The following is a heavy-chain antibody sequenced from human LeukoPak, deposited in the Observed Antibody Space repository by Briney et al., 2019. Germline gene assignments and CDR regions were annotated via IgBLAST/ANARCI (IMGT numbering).Heavy chain of an antibody. Sequence: GGSLRLSCAASGFSFGSAWLSWVRRSPGKGLEWIGRIKSRYDGGTTDYAAPVKGRFTISRDDSKNTLYLQMNSLKTEDTAVYYCTTSGYSSSWSYYYYMDVWGKGTTVTVSS. CDR3: TTSGYSSSWSYYYYMDV. CDR1: GFSFGSAW. V-gene: IGHV3-15*01. J-gene: IGHJ6*03. D-gene: IGHD6-13*01. CDR2: IKSRYDGGTT.